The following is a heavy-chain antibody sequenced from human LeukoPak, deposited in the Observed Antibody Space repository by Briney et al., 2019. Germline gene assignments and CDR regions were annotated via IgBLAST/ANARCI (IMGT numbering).Heavy chain of an antibody. CDR3: ARVSRLRRDGSSYYFDY. V-gene: IGHV4-4*02. D-gene: IGHD3-10*01. CDR2: IYHSGST. CDR1: GGSISSSNW. J-gene: IGHJ4*02. Sequence: PSETLSLTCAVSGGSISSSNWWSWVRQPPGKGLEWIGEIYHSGSTNYNPSLKSRVTISVDKSKSQFSLKLSSVTAADTAVYYCARVSRLRRDGSSYYFDYWGQGTLVTVST.